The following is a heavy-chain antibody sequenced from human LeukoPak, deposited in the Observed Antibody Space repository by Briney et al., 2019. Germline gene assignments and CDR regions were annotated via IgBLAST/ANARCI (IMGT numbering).Heavy chain of an antibody. D-gene: IGHD5-18*01. J-gene: IGHJ4*02. Sequence: GGSLRLSCAASGSTFIDYDMHWVRQVIGKGLEWVSAIGIRGDTHYSGSVKGRFTISRENAESSLYLQMNSLRAEDTAVYYCARESYGYGYYFDYWGQGTLVTVSS. V-gene: IGHV3-13*01. CDR2: IGIRGDT. CDR3: ARESYGYGYYFDY. CDR1: GSTFIDYD.